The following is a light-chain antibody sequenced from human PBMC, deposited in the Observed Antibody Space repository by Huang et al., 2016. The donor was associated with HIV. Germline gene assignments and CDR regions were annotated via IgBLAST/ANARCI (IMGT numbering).Light chain of an antibody. CDR3: QQSYSTPRT. Sequence: DIQMTQSPSTLSASVGDRVTITCRASQSISTYLNWYQQKPGKAPKLLIYAASSLQSGVPSRFSGSGSGTDFSLTISSLQPEDFATYHCQQSYSTPRTFGQGTKVEIK. CDR1: QSISTY. CDR2: AAS. V-gene: IGKV1-39*01. J-gene: IGKJ1*01.